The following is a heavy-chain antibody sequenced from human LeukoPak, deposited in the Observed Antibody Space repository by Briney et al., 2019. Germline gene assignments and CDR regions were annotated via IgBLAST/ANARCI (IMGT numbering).Heavy chain of an antibody. V-gene: IGHV3-11*06. Sequence: GGSLRLSCAASGFTFSDYYMSWIRQAPGKGLEWVSSISSSSSYIYYADSVKGRFTISRDNAKNSLYLQMNSLRAEDTAVYYCASAQGGYYTFDYWGQGTLVTVSS. CDR1: GFTFSDYY. CDR3: ASAQGGYYTFDY. D-gene: IGHD3-22*01. CDR2: ISSSSSYI. J-gene: IGHJ4*02.